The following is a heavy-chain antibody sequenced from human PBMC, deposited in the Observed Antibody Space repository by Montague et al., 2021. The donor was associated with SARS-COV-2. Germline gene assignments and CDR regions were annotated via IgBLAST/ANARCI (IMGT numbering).Heavy chain of an antibody. CDR2: INHSGST. CDR3: ARGYRPPLLLWFGDRYGYGMDV. D-gene: IGHD3-10*01. V-gene: IGHV4-34*01. J-gene: IGHJ6*02. Sequence: LRLSCAASGFTFSSYGMHWVRQPPGKGLEWIGEINHSGSTNYNPSLKSRGTISVDTSKNQFSLKLSYVTAADTAGDYCARGYRPPLLLWFGDRYGYGMDVWGQGTPVTVSS. CDR1: GFTFSSYG.